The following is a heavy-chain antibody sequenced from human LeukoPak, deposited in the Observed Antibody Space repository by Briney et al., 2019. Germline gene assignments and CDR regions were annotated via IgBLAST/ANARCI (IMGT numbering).Heavy chain of an antibody. Sequence: ASVRVSCTISGYTPTELFMHWVRQAPGKGLEWVGGFDPEDGETIYAQKFQGRVTMTEDTSTDTAYMELSSLRPEDTAVYYCATDSSGWYQEFDYWGQGTLVTVSS. CDR2: FDPEDGET. V-gene: IGHV1-24*01. CDR1: GYTPTELF. CDR3: ATDSSGWYQEFDY. J-gene: IGHJ4*02. D-gene: IGHD6-19*01.